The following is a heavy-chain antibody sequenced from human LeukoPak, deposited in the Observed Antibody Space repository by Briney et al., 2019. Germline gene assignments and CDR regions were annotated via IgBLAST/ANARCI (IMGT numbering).Heavy chain of an antibody. J-gene: IGHJ6*02. Sequence: SETLSLTCAVYGGSFSGYYWSWIRQPPGKGLEWIGEIYHSGSTNYNPSLKSRVTISVDTSKNQFSLKLSSVTAADTAVYYCARGLSYYYYYGMDVWGQGTTVTVS. D-gene: IGHD3-3*02. CDR3: ARGLSYYYYYGMDV. CDR1: GGSFSGYY. V-gene: IGHV4-34*01. CDR2: IYHSGST.